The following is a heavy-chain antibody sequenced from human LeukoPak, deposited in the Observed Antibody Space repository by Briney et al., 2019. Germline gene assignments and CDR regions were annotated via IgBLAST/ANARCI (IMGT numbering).Heavy chain of an antibody. CDR3: RSSSGYYPDDYYYYMDV. V-gene: IGHV4-39*07. J-gene: IGHJ6*03. CDR1: GGSISSSSYY. CDR2: IYYSGST. Sequence: RTSETLSPTCTVSGGSISSSSYYWGWIRQPPGKGLEWIGSIYYSGSTYYNPSLKSRVTISVDTSKNQFSLKLSSVTAADTAVYYCRSSSGYYPDDYYYYMDVWGKGTTVTVSS. D-gene: IGHD3-22*01.